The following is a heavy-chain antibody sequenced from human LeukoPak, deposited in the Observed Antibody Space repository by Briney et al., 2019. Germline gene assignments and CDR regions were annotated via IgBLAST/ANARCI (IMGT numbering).Heavy chain of an antibody. Sequence: SQTLSLTCTVSGGSISSGSYYWSWIRQPAGKGLEWIGRIYTSGSTNYNPSLKSRVTISVDTSKNQFSLKLSSVTAADTAVYYCARLKRGRVLRGNAFDIWGQGTMVTVSS. CDR1: GGSISSGSYY. D-gene: IGHD1-26*01. CDR3: ARLKRGRVLRGNAFDI. CDR2: IYTSGST. V-gene: IGHV4-61*02. J-gene: IGHJ3*02.